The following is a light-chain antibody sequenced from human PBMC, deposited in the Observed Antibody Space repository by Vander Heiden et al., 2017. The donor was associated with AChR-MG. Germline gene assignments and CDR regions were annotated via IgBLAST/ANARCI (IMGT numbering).Light chain of an antibody. CDR3: GTWDSSLSAPNWV. CDR2: DNN. V-gene: IGLV1-51*01. CDR1: SSNIGNNY. J-gene: IGLJ3*02. Sequence: QSVLKPPPSGSAAPRQKGTISCSGSSSNIGNNYVSWYQQLPGTAPKLLIYDNNKRPSGIPDRFSGSKSGTSATLGITGLQTGDEADYYCGTWDSSLSAPNWVFGGGTKLTVL.